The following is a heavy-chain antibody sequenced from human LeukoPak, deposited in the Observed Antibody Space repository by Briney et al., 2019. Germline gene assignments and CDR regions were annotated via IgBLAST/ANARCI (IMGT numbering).Heavy chain of an antibody. J-gene: IGHJ6*02. V-gene: IGHV5-51*01. CDR1: GYSFTSYW. Sequence: GESLKISCKGSGYSFTSYWIGWVRQMPGKGLEWMGIIYPGDSDTRYSPSFQGQVTISADKSISTAYLQWSSLKASDTAMYYCARGTAYDSSGYCSGSYYGMDVWGQGTTVTVSS. D-gene: IGHD3-22*01. CDR3: ARGTAYDSSGYCSGSYYGMDV. CDR2: IYPGDSDT.